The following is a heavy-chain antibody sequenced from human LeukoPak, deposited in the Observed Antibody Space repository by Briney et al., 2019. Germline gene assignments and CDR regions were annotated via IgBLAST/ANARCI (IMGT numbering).Heavy chain of an antibody. CDR2: ISSSSSYM. CDR1: GFSFSTYS. Sequence: GGSLRLSCAASGFSFSTYSMNWVRQAPGKGLEWVSSISSSSSYMYYGDSMKGRFTISRDNAKNSLYLQMNSLRVEDTAVYYCARDKPSTVILWSGMDVWGKGTTVTVSS. J-gene: IGHJ6*04. CDR3: ARDKPSTVILWSGMDV. D-gene: IGHD3-10*01. V-gene: IGHV3-21*01.